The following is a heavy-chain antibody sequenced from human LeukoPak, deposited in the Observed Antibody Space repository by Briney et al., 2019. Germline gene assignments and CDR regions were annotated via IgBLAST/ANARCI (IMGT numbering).Heavy chain of an antibody. CDR2: ISYDGSNK. CDR1: GFTFSSYG. CDR3: ARLYCSGGSCHYFDY. Sequence: GGSLRLSCTASGFTFSSYGMHWVRQAPGKGLEWVAVISYDGSNKYYADSVKGRFTISRDNSKNTLYVQMNSLRAEDTAVYYCARLYCSGGSCHYFDYWGQGTLVTVSS. D-gene: IGHD2-15*01. J-gene: IGHJ4*02. V-gene: IGHV3-30*03.